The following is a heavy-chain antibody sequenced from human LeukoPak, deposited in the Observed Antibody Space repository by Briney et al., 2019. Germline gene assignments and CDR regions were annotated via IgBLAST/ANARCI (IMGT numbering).Heavy chain of an antibody. V-gene: IGHV3-48*02. CDR3: ARDYGSHGEFFDY. CDR2: ISNGGGTI. J-gene: IGHJ4*02. D-gene: IGHD3-10*01. CDR1: GFTFSSYN. Sequence: GGSLRLSCAASGFTFSSYNMNWVRQAPGKGLEWVSYISNGGGTIYYADSVRGRFTISRDNAKNSVYLQMDSPRDEDTAVYYCARDYGSHGEFFDYWGQGALVTVSS.